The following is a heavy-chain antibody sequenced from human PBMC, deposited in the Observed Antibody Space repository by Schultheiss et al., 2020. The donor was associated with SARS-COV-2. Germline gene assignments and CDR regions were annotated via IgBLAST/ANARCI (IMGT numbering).Heavy chain of an antibody. Sequence: GGSLRLSCAASGFTFSDYYMSWIRQAPGKGLEWVSYISSSGSTIYYADSVKGRFTISRDNAKNSLYLQMNSLRAEDTAVYYCARAYYDFWSGMEYYYYYGMDVWGQGTTVTVSS. CDR3: ARAYYDFWSGMEYYYYYGMDV. D-gene: IGHD3-3*01. CDR1: GFTFSDYY. J-gene: IGHJ6*02. CDR2: ISSSGSTI. V-gene: IGHV3-11*01.